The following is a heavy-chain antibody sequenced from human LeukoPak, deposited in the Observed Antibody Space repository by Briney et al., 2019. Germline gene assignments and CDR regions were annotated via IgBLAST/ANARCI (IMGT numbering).Heavy chain of an antibody. CDR3: ARLVPAAID. Sequence: GGSLRLSCAASGFTFSSYGMHWVRQAPGKGLEWVSYISSSSSTIYYADSVKGRFTISRDNAKNSLYLQMNSLRAEDTAVYYCARLVPAAIDWGQGTLVTVSS. D-gene: IGHD2-2*01. CDR2: ISSSSSTI. J-gene: IGHJ4*02. V-gene: IGHV3-48*04. CDR1: GFTFSSYG.